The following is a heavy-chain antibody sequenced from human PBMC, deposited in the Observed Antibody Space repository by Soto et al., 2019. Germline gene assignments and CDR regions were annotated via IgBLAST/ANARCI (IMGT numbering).Heavy chain of an antibody. CDR3: ARDPHCSGGSCYPTPCYDY. CDR2: IKQDGSEK. CDR1: GFTFSSYW. D-gene: IGHD2-15*01. V-gene: IGHV3-7*01. J-gene: IGHJ4*02. Sequence: GGSLRLSCAASGFTFSSYWMSWVRQAPGKGLEWVANIKQDGSEKYYVDSVKGRFTISRDNAKNSLYLQMNSLRAEDTAVYYCARDPHCSGGSCYPTPCYDYWGQGTLVTVSS.